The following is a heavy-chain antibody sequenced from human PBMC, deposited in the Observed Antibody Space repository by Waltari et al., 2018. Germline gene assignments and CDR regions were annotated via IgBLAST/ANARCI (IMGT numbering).Heavy chain of an antibody. CDR2: INHSGST. CDR3: ARGRYSRRYFDY. CDR1: GGSCSGYY. V-gene: IGHV4-34*01. Sequence: QVQLQQWGAGLLKPSETLSLTCAVYGGSCSGYYWGWIRQPPGKGLEWIGEINHSGSTNYNPSLKSRVTISVDTSKNQFSLKLSSVTAADTAVYYCARGRYSRRYFDYWGQGTLVTVSS. D-gene: IGHD6-13*01. J-gene: IGHJ4*02.